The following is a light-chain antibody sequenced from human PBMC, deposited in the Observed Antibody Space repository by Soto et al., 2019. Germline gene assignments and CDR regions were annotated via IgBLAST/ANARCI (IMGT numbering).Light chain of an antibody. V-gene: IGLV2-14*01. CDR1: SSNVGGYNY. CDR2: DVS. CDR3: SSYTSISTLYV. Sequence: QSVLAQPASMSGSPGQSITISYTGTSSNVGGYNYVSWYQQHPGKAPKLMIYDVSNRPSGASNRFSGSKSGNTASLTISDLQAEDEADYYCSSYTSISTLYVFGTGTKVTVL. J-gene: IGLJ1*01.